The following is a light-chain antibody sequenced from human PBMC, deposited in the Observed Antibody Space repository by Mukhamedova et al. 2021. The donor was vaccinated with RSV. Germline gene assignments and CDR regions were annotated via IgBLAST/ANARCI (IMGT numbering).Light chain of an antibody. V-gene: IGKV3-15*01. CDR3: QQYDSWPLT. CDR2: GAS. Sequence: LSCRASQTVSSSYLAWYQQKPGQAPRLLIYGASTRATGIPARFSGSGSGTEFTLTISSMQSEDFAVYYCQQYDSWPLTFAGGTK. J-gene: IGKJ4*01. CDR1: QTVSSSY.